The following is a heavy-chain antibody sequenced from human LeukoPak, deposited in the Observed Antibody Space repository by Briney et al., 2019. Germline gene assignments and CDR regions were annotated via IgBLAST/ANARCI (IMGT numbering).Heavy chain of an antibody. CDR3: AREMVLSFDP. Sequence: PSQTLSLTCAVSGGSISSGGYSWSWIRQPPGKGLEWIGYIYDSGSTYYNPSLKSRVTISLDRSKNQFSLKLSSVTAADTAVYYCAREMVLSFDPWGQGTLVTVSS. J-gene: IGHJ5*02. CDR1: GGSISSGGYS. D-gene: IGHD3-16*01. CDR2: IYDSGST. V-gene: IGHV4-30-2*01.